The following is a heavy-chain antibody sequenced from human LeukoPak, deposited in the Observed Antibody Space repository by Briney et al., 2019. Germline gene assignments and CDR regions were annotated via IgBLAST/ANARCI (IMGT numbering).Heavy chain of an antibody. CDR2: IVPIFGTA. D-gene: IGHD4-17*01. J-gene: IGHJ4*02. CDR3: ARGRTYGDYVLDY. CDR1: GDTFSSYA. V-gene: IGHV1-69*13. Sequence: SVKVSCKASGDTFSSYAISWVRQAPGQGLEWMGGIVPIFGTANYAQKFQGRVTITADHSTSTAYMELSSLRSEDTAVYYCARGRTYGDYVLDYWGQGTLVIVSS.